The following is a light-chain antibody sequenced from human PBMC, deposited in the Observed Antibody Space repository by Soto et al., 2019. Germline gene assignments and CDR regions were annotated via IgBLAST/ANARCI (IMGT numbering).Light chain of an antibody. CDR2: DAS. CDR1: QSISSY. J-gene: IGKJ1*01. CDR3: QQYYSVPWT. Sequence: HVTQYPSSLSGSVGERVASTCRASQSISSYLNWYQQKPGKAPKLLIYDASSLQSGVPSRFSGSGSGTDFTLTISCLQSEDFATYYCQQYYSVPWTFGQGTKWIS. V-gene: IGKV1-39*01.